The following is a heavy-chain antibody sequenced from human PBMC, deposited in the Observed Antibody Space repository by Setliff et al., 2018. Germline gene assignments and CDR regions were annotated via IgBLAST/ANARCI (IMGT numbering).Heavy chain of an antibody. D-gene: IGHD6-19*01. Sequence: ASETLSLTCAVYGGSFSGYYWSWIRQPPGKRLEWIGEIIHSGSTNYNPSLKSRVTISMDTSKNQFSLKLSSVTAADMAVYYCAREQWLDPPGYYYMDVWAKGTTVTVSS. CDR1: GGSFSGYY. CDR3: AREQWLDPPGYYYMDV. J-gene: IGHJ6*03. V-gene: IGHV4-34*12. CDR2: IIHSGST.